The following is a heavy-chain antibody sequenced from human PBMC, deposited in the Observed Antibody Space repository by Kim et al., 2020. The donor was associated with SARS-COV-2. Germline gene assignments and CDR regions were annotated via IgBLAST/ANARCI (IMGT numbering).Heavy chain of an antibody. CDR3: ARQYDSSGYLTY. V-gene: IGHV4-39*01. Sequence: SHPSLKSRVTISVDTSKHQFSLKLSSVTAADTAVYYCARQYDSSGYLTYWGQGTLVTVSS. J-gene: IGHJ4*02. D-gene: IGHD3-22*01.